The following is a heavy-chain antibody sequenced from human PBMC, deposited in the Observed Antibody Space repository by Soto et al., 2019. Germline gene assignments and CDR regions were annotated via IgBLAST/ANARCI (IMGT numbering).Heavy chain of an antibody. CDR3: ARGGGYSSGPTYYYGMDV. V-gene: IGHV3-13*05. CDR1: GFTFSSYD. D-gene: IGHD6-19*01. CDR2: IGTAGDP. J-gene: IGHJ6*02. Sequence: GGSLRLSCAASGFTFSSYDMHWVRQATGKGLEWVSAIGTAGDPYYPGSVKGRFTISRENAKNSLYLQMNSLRAGDTAVYYCARGGGYSSGPTYYYGMDVWGQGTTVTVSS.